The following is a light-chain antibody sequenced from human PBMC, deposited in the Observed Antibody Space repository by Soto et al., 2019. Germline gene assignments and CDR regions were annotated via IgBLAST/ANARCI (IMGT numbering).Light chain of an antibody. Sequence: VFTQSPATLSLSPGERATLSCRASQSIHTSLAWYQQKSGKPPRLVIYDSTLRANGVPDRFGGSRSGTEFTLTINSLEPEDFAVYYCHQRNVWPPITFGQGTRLEIK. CDR3: HQRNVWPPIT. J-gene: IGKJ5*01. V-gene: IGKV3-11*01. CDR2: DST. CDR1: QSIHTS.